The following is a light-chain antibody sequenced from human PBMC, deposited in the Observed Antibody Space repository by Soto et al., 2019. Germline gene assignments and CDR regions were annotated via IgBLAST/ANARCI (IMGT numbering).Light chain of an antibody. CDR3: SSYTGSSTYV. CDR1: SSDVGGYNY. CDR2: DVS. J-gene: IGLJ1*01. V-gene: IGLV2-14*01. Sequence: QSVLTQPASVSGSPGQSITISCTGTSSDVGGYNYVSWYQQYPGKAPKLMIYDVSNRPSEVSNRFSGSKSGNTASLTISGLQAEDESDYYCSSYTGSSTYVFGTGTKVTVL.